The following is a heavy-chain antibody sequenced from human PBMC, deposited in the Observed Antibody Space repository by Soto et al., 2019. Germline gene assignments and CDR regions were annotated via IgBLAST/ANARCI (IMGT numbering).Heavy chain of an antibody. Sequence: QVQLVQSGAEVKKPGASVKVSCKASGCTFSSYAISWVRQAPGQGLEWMGGIIPIFGTANYAQKFQGRVTITAHESTSTAYMEMRSLSAEATAVYYCARDGLVGARGGDFDYWGQVTLVTV. CDR2: IIPIFGTA. D-gene: IGHD1-26*01. CDR1: GCTFSSYA. V-gene: IGHV1-69*12. J-gene: IGHJ4*02. CDR3: ARDGLVGARGGDFDY.